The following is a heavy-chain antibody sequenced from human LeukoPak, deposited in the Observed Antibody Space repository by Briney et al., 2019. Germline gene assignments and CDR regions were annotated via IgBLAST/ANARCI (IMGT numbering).Heavy chain of an antibody. Sequence: SVKVSCKASGYTFTSYGINWVRQAPGQGLEWMGGLIPVFGTPNYAQRFQGRVTLTADTSTKTVYMEMTGLRSEDTAVYFCARGIVTSTTDYFDYWGQGTLVTVSS. J-gene: IGHJ4*02. D-gene: IGHD2-2*01. CDR1: GYTFTSYG. CDR3: ARGIVTSTTDYFDY. CDR2: LIPVFGTP. V-gene: IGHV1-69*06.